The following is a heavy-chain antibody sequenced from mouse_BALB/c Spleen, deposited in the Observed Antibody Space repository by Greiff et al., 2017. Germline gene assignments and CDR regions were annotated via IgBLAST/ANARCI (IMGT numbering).Heavy chain of an antibody. V-gene: IGHV5-4*02. CDR3: ARAFYRYDGRYAMDY. Sequence: EVMLVESGGGLVKPGGSLKLSCAASGCTFSDYYMYWVRQTPEKRLEWVATISDGGSYTYYPDSVKGRFTISRDNAKNNLYLQMSSLKSEDTAMYYCARAFYRYDGRYAMDYWGQGTSVTVSS. CDR2: ISDGGSYT. J-gene: IGHJ4*01. CDR1: GCTFSDYY. D-gene: IGHD2-14*01.